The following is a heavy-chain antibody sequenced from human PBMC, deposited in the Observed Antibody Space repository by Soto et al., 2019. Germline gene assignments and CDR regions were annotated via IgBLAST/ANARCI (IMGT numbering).Heavy chain of an antibody. CDR1: GGTFSSYA. D-gene: IGHD1-26*01. V-gene: IGHV1-69*13. CDR3: ARDRLPDVSGSYLY. CDR2: IIPIFGTA. J-gene: IGHJ4*02. Sequence: GASVKVSCKASGGTFSSYAISWVRQAPGQGLEWMGGIIPIFGTANYAQKFQGRVTITADESTSTAYMELSSLRSGDTAVYYCARDRLPDVSGSYLYWGQGTLVTVSS.